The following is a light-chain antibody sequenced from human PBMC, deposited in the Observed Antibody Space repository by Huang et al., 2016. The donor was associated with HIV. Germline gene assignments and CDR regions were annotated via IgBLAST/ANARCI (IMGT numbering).Light chain of an antibody. CDR3: QQNNNWPPLFT. V-gene: IGKV3-15*01. Sequence: EIVMTQSPATLSASPGESATLSCRASQSVSSNLAWYQQKPGQAPRLHIYGSSTRATAIPAMFSGSGSGTEFTLTISGLQSEDFAVYYCQQNNNWPPLFTFGPGTKVDIK. J-gene: IGKJ3*01. CDR1: QSVSSN. CDR2: GSS.